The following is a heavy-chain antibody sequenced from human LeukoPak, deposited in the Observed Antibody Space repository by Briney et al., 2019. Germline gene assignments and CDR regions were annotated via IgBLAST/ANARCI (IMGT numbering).Heavy chain of an antibody. Sequence: SETLSLTCAVYGGSFSGYYWSWIRQPPGKGLEWIGEINHSGSTNYNPSLKRRVTISVDTSKNKFFLKLSPVTGADTAVYYCARRVTGYFFDYWGQGTLVTVSS. CDR2: INHSGST. J-gene: IGHJ4*02. CDR3: ARRVTGYFFDY. D-gene: IGHD1-14*01. V-gene: IGHV4-34*01. CDR1: GGSFSGYY.